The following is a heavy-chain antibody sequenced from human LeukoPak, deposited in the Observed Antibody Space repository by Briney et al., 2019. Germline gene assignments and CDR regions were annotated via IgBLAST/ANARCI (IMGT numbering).Heavy chain of an antibody. CDR2: IHRAGRT. CDR3: GKTDIYFNPIDY. V-gene: IGHV4-4*02. D-gene: IGHD3-9*01. J-gene: IGHJ4*02. CDR1: GVSISSSEW. Sequence: SGTLSLTCAVSGVSISSSEWWIWVRQPPGQGLEWIGEIHRAGRTRYNPSLKSRVTISMDYSKNQFSLKLTSVTAADTAIYYCGKTDIYFNPIDYWGPGSLVTVSS.